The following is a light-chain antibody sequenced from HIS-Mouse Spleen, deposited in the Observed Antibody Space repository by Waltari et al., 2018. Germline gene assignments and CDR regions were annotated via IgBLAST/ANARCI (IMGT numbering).Light chain of an antibody. V-gene: IGKV1-5*03. Sequence: DIQMTQSPSTLSASVGDRVTITCRASQSISSGLAWYQQKPGKAPKRLIYKASSLESGVPSRFIGSGSGTEFTLTISSLQPDDFATYYCQQYNSYSRTFGQGTKVEIK. CDR2: KAS. CDR1: QSISSG. J-gene: IGKJ1*01. CDR3: QQYNSYSRT.